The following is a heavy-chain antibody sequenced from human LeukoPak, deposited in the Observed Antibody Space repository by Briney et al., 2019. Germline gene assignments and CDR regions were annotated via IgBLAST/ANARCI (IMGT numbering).Heavy chain of an antibody. J-gene: IGHJ5*02. CDR2: IYYSGST. Sequence: SETLSLTCTVSGGSISSYYWSWIRQPPGKGLEWIGYIYYSGSTNYNPSLKSRVTISVDTSKNQFPLKLSSVTAADTAVYYCARLHYDILTGYYPGWFDPWGQGTLVTVSS. CDR3: ARLHYDILTGYYPGWFDP. D-gene: IGHD3-9*01. V-gene: IGHV4-59*08. CDR1: GGSISSYY.